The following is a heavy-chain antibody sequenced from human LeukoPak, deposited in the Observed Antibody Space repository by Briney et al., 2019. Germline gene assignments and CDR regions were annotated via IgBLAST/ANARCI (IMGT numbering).Heavy chain of an antibody. J-gene: IGHJ4*02. Sequence: SVKGACKTSGYAVTGYCLHWGRQAPGQRPEWMGRIDPDSGGTHYGQKFQGRVTVTRDTSIATVYMELSGLTSDDTAVYYCARVPGPYTTSRFDFWGQGTLVTVSS. CDR3: ARVPGPYTTSRFDF. CDR2: IDPDSGGT. D-gene: IGHD2-2*02. CDR1: GYAVTGYC. V-gene: IGHV1-2*02.